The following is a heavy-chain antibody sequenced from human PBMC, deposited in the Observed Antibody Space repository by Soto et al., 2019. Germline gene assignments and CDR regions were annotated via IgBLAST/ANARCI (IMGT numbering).Heavy chain of an antibody. J-gene: IGHJ4*02. CDR3: AKVQGVITRGFDY. V-gene: IGHV3-23*01. Sequence: EVQLLESGGGLVQPGGSLRLSCAASGFTFSSYAMSWVRQAPGKGLEWVSAISGSGGSTYYADSVKGRFTISRDNSKNTLYLQMNSLRAEDTAVYYWAKVQGVITRGFDYWGQGTLVTVSS. CDR2: ISGSGGST. D-gene: IGHD3-22*01. CDR1: GFTFSSYA.